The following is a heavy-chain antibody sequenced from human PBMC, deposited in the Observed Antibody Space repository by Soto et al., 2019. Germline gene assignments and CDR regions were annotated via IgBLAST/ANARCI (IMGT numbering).Heavy chain of an antibody. CDR2: ITPIFGTA. J-gene: IGHJ6*02. D-gene: IGHD6-6*01. V-gene: IGHV1-69*13. CDR1: GGTFSSYA. Sequence: ASVKVSCKASGGTFSSYAISWVRQAPGQGLEWMGGITPIFGTANYAQKFQGRVTITADESTSTAYMELSSLRSEDTAVYYCARDGSSVGYYYYGMDVWGQGTTVTVSS. CDR3: ARDGSSVGYYYYGMDV.